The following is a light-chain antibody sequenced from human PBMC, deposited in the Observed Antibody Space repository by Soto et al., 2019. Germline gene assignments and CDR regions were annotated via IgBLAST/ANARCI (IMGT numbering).Light chain of an antibody. CDR1: QRVDRY. J-gene: IGKJ2*02. V-gene: IGKV3-11*01. Sequence: EVVLTQSPDTLSLSPGETATLSCRASQRVDRYVAWYQQKLGQAPRLLIYDAYTRATGVGARFTGSGSATAFSLTLTRLEPEDFAVYYCQQRGKWPSTFGPGTKVEMK. CDR3: QQRGKWPST. CDR2: DAY.